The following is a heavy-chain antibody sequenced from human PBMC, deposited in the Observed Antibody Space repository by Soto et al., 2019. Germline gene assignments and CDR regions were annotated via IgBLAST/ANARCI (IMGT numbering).Heavy chain of an antibody. CDR3: ANLYYDFWSGYSRDAFDI. V-gene: IGHV3-30*18. D-gene: IGHD3-3*01. CDR1: GFTFSSYC. CDR2: ISYDGSNK. Sequence: QVQLVESGGGVVQPGRSLRLSCAASGFTFSSYCMHWVRQAPGKGLEWVAVISYDGSNKYYADSVKGRFTISRDNSKNTLYLQMNSLRAEDTAVYYCANLYYDFWSGYSRDAFDIWGQGTMVTVSS. J-gene: IGHJ3*02.